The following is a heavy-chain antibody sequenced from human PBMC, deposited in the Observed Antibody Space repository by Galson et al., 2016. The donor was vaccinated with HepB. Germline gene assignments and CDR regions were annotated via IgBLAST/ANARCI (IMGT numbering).Heavy chain of an antibody. CDR2: INHSGST. J-gene: IGHJ6*02. Sequence: SETLSLTCTVYGVPFRAYYWTWIRQPAGKGLEWIGEINHSGSTNYNPSLNSRFTISLDTTKNQVSLRLSSVTAADTATYYCARRTIRLSYGMDVWGQGTTVTVSS. V-gene: IGHV4-34*01. CDR1: GVPFRAYY. D-gene: IGHD3-3*01. CDR3: ARRTIRLSYGMDV.